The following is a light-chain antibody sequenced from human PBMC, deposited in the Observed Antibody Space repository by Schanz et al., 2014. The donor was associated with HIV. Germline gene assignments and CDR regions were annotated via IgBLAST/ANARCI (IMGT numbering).Light chain of an antibody. CDR2: WAS. CDR1: QSVLYSSNNKNY. J-gene: IGKJ4*01. V-gene: IGKV4-1*01. Sequence: DIVMTQSPDSLAVSLGERATIHCKSSQSVLYSSNNKNYLAWYQQKPGQSPKLLIYWASTRESGVPARFSGSGSGTDFTLTISSLQAEDVAVYYCQQYYSSPLTFGGGTKVEIK. CDR3: QQYYSSPLT.